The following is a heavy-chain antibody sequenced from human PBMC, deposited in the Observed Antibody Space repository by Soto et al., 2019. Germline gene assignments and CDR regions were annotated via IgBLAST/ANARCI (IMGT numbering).Heavy chain of an antibody. V-gene: IGHV4-30-2*01. D-gene: IGHD2-15*01. Sequence: SETLSLTCTVSGGSIGNDDYSWSWVRQPPGKGLEWIGYIYHSGTTYYNPSLTSRVTISVDGSNNQFSLKLTSMTAADTAVYYCAKVIPATRYFDYWGQGILVTVSS. CDR2: IYHSGTT. J-gene: IGHJ4*02. CDR3: AKVIPATRYFDY. CDR1: GGSIGNDDYS.